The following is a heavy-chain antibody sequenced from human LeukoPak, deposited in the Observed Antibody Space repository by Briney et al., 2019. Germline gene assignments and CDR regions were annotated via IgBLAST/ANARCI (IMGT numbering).Heavy chain of an antibody. J-gene: IGHJ4*02. CDR2: ISSSSSYI. CDR3: ARALYGDYTYDY. D-gene: IGHD4-17*01. V-gene: IGHV3-21*01. CDR1: RFTFSSYS. Sequence: PGGSLRLSCAASRFTFSSYSMNWVRQAPGKGLEWVSSISSSSSYIYYADSVKGRFTISRDNAKNSLYLQMNSLRAEDTAVYYCARALYGDYTYDYWGQGTLVTVSS.